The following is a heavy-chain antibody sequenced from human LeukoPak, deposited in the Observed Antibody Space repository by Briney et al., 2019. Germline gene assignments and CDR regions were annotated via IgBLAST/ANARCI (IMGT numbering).Heavy chain of an antibody. J-gene: IGHJ4*02. CDR2: IYYSGST. CDR1: DGSISSSSYY. D-gene: IGHD3-9*01. Sequence: SETLSLTCTVSDGSISSSSYYWGWIRQPPGKGLEWIGSIYYSGSTYYNPSLKSRVTISVDTSKNQFSLKLSSVTAADTAVYYCARHAGYYSFDYWGQGTLVTVSS. CDR3: ARHAGYYSFDY. V-gene: IGHV4-39*01.